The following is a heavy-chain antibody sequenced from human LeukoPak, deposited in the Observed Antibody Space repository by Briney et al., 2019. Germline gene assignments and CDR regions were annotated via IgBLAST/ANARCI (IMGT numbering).Heavy chain of an antibody. CDR1: GYAFTTYY. Sequence: ASVTVSCKASGYAFTTYYIHWVRQAPGQGLEWMGIINPSGGSTSYAQKFQGRVTMTRDTSTSTVYMELSSLRSEDTAVYYCARDLAAAGLSGFDYWGQGTLVTVSS. V-gene: IGHV1-46*01. CDR3: ARDLAAAGLSGFDY. J-gene: IGHJ4*02. CDR2: INPSGGST. D-gene: IGHD6-13*01.